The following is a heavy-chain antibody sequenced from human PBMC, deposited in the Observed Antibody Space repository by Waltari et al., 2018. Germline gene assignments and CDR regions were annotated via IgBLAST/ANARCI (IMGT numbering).Heavy chain of an antibody. J-gene: IGHJ3*02. CDR1: GFTFSSYE. CDR2: ISSSGSTI. Sequence: EVQLVESGGGLVQPGGSLRLSCAAYGFTFSSYEMNWVCQAPGKGLECVSYISSSGSTIYYADSVKGRFTISRDNAKNSLYLQMNSLRAEDTAVYYCARRSPYDDAFDIWGQGTMVTVSS. CDR3: ARRSPYDDAFDI. V-gene: IGHV3-48*03. D-gene: IGHD5-12*01.